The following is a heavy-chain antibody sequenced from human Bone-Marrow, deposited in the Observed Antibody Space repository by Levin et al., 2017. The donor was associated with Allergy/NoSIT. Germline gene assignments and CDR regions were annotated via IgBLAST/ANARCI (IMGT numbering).Heavy chain of an antibody. V-gene: IGHV1-46*01. D-gene: IGHD3-10*01. CDR1: GYTFTSYY. J-gene: IGHJ4*02. CDR3: ARAHTMVRGTRTYYFDY. CDR2: INPSGGST. Sequence: ASVKVSCKASGYTFTSYYMHWVRQAPGQGLEWMGIINPSGGSTSYAQKFQGRVTMTRDTSTSTVYMELSSLRSEDTAVYYCARAHTMVRGTRTYYFDYWGQGTLVTVSS.